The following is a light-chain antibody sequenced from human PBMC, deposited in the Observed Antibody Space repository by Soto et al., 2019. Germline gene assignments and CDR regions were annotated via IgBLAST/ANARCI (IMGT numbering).Light chain of an antibody. J-gene: IGKJ1*01. CDR2: ATS. CDR3: QPYDTSPRT. Sequence: EIVLTQSPGTLSLSPGERATLSCRASQSVNSNYLAWYQQKPGQGPRPLIYATSSRATGIPDRFSGSGSGTDFTLTISRLVLEDFAVYYCQPYDTSPRTFGQGTKVEIK. V-gene: IGKV3-20*01. CDR1: QSVNSNY.